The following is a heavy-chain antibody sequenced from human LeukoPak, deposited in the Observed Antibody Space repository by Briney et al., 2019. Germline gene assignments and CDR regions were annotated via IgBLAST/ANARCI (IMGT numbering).Heavy chain of an antibody. J-gene: IGHJ3*02. V-gene: IGHV1-2*02. CDR2: INPNSGGT. D-gene: IGHD6-13*01. Sequence: ASVEVSCKASGYTFTGYYMHWVRQAPGQGLEWMGWINPNSGGTNYAQKFQGRVTMTRDTYISTAYMELRSLRSDDTAVYYCARWQGTKKQQLGYAFDIWGQGAMVTVSS. CDR1: GYTFTGYY. CDR3: ARWQGTKKQQLGYAFDI.